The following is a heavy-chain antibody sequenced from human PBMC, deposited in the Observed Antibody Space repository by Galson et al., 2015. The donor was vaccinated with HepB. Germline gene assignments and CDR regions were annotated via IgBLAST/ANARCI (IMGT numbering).Heavy chain of an antibody. V-gene: IGHV3-30*14. J-gene: IGHJ6*02. Sequence: SLRLSCAASGFPFAPHALHWVRQAPGKGLEWLAVISYDSMNKFYGQSVRGRVTISRDNSKKMLFLHMSGLKASDTAMYYCARRQIYGGGIYSMDVWGQGTTVTVSS. CDR3: ARRQIYGGGIYSMDV. D-gene: IGHD2-21*01. CDR2: ISYDSMNK. CDR1: GFPFAPHA.